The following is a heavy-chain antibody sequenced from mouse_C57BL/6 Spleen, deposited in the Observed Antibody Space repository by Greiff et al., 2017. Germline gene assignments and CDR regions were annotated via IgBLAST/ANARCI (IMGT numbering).Heavy chain of an antibody. Sequence: QVQLQQPGAELVKPGASVKLSCKASGYTFTSYWMHWVKQRPGQGLEWIGMIHPNSGSTNYNEKFKSKATLTVDNSSSTAYMQLSSLTSEDSAVYYCARGVSRDYDAMDYWGQGTSVTVSS. CDR3: ARGVSRDYDAMDY. CDR1: GYTFTSYW. V-gene: IGHV1-64*01. CDR2: IHPNSGST. J-gene: IGHJ4*01.